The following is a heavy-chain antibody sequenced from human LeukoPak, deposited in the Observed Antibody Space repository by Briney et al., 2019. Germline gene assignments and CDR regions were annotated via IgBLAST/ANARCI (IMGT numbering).Heavy chain of an antibody. Sequence: SETLSLTCTVSGGSISSYYWSWIRQPPGKGLEWIGYIYYSGSTNYNPSLKSRVTISVDTSKNQFSLKLSSVTAADTAVHYCARRSSGSHYGAFDIWGQGTMVTVSS. CDR3: ARRSSGSHYGAFDI. CDR2: IYYSGST. J-gene: IGHJ3*02. CDR1: GGSISSYY. D-gene: IGHD1-26*01. V-gene: IGHV4-59*01.